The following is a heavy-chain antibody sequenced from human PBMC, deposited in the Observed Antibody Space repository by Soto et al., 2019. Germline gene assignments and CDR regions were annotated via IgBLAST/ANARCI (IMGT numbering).Heavy chain of an antibody. Sequence: QVQLVESGGGVVQPGRSLRLSCAASGFTFSSYGMHWVRQAPGKGLEWVAVIWYDGSNKYYADSVKGRFTISRDNSKNTLYLQMNSLSAEDTAVYYCARDQYSSGWPIDYWGQGTLVTVSS. J-gene: IGHJ4*02. V-gene: IGHV3-33*01. CDR3: ARDQYSSGWPIDY. CDR2: IWYDGSNK. CDR1: GFTFSSYG. D-gene: IGHD6-19*01.